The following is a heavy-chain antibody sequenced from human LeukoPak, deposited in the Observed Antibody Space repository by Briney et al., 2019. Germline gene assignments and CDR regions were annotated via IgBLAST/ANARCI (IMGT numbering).Heavy chain of an antibody. V-gene: IGHV1-2*06. D-gene: IGHD6-13*01. Sequence: ASVKVSCKASGYTFSGYYIHWVRQAPGQGLEWMGRINPNSGGTNNAQKFQGRVTMTRDTSINTAYMELRRLRSDDTAEYYCARGGATAGTKYNWFDPWGQGTLVTVSS. CDR2: INPNSGGT. CDR3: ARGGATAGTKYNWFDP. J-gene: IGHJ5*02. CDR1: GYTFSGYY.